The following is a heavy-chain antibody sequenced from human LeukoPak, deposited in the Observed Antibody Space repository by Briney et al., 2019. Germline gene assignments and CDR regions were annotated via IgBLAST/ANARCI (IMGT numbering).Heavy chain of an antibody. CDR2: IYSGGST. CDR1: GFTVSSNY. CDR3: ARVYDFWSGYFDY. V-gene: IGHV3-66*02. Sequence: GGSLRLSCAASGFTVSSNYMSWVRQAPGKGLEWVSVIYSGGSTYYADSVKGRFTISRGNSKNTLYLQMNSLRAEDTAVYYCARVYDFWSGYFDYWGQGTLVTVSS. D-gene: IGHD3-3*01. J-gene: IGHJ4*02.